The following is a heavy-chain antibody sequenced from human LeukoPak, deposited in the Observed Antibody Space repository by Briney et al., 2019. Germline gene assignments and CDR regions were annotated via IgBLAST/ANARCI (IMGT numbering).Heavy chain of an antibody. CDR3: ARVSPVTRYWYFDL. CDR1: GGSISSGGYY. CDR2: INHSGST. J-gene: IGHJ2*01. Sequence: SETLSLTCTVSGGSISSGGYYWSWIRQPPGKGLEWIGEINHSGSTNYNPSLKSRVTISVDTSKNQFSLKLSSVTAADTAVYYCARVSPVTRYWYFDLWGRGTLVTVSS. V-gene: IGHV4-39*07. D-gene: IGHD4-17*01.